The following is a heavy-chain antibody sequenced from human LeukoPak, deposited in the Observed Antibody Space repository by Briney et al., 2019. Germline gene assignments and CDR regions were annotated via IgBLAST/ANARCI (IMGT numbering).Heavy chain of an antibody. CDR3: ARGRDTILDTQKEGEVWYCFDY. V-gene: IGHV1-69*06. CDR2: IIPIFGTA. CDR1: RGTFSSYS. D-gene: IGHD2-21*01. Sequence: ASVKVSCKASRGTFSSYSISWVRQAPGQGLEWMGGIIPIFGTANYAQKFQGRVTITADNSTSTAYMELSSLRSEDTAVYYCARGRDTILDTQKEGEVWYCFDYWGQGTLVTVS. J-gene: IGHJ4*02.